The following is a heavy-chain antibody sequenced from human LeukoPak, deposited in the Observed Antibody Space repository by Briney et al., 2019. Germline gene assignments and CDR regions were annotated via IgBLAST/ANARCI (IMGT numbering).Heavy chain of an antibody. CDR2: IYYSGST. J-gene: IGHJ5*02. CDR3: ARVVTAIRGWFDP. D-gene: IGHD2-21*02. V-gene: IGHV4-39*01. Sequence: PSETLSLTCTVSGGSISSSSYYWGWIRQPPGKGLEWIGSIYYSGSTYYNPSLKSRVTISVDTSKNQFSLKLSSVTAADTAVYYCARVVTAIRGWFDPWGQGTLVTVSS. CDR1: GGSISSSSYY.